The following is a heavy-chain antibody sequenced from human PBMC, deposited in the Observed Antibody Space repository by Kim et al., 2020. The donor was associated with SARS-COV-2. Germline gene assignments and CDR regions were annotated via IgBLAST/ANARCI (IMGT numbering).Heavy chain of an antibody. Sequence: SETLSLTCTVSGGSISSSSYYWGWIRQPPGKGLEWIGSIYYSGSTYYNPSLKSRVTISVDTSKNQFSLKLSSVTAADTAVYYCARGVTAPYYYYGMDVWGQGTTVTVSS. J-gene: IGHJ6*02. CDR2: IYYSGST. V-gene: IGHV4-39*01. D-gene: IGHD2-21*02. CDR1: GGSISSSSYY. CDR3: ARGVTAPYYYYGMDV.